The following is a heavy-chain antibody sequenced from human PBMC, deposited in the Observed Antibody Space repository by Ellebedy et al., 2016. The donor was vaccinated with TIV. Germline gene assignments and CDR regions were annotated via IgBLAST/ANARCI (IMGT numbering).Heavy chain of an antibody. CDR1: GFTFSSYS. CDR2: ISSSSSYI. D-gene: IGHD6-19*01. CDR3: TSEYTSGA. J-gene: IGHJ5*02. V-gene: IGHV3-21*01. Sequence: GESLKISCAASGFTFSSYSMNWVRQAPGKGLEWVSSISSSSSYIYDADSVKGRFTITRDNAEKSLYLQMNSLRVEDTAVYYCTSEYTSGAWGQGTLVTVSS.